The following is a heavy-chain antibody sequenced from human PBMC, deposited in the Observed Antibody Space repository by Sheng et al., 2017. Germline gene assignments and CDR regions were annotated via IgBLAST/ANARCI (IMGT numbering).Heavy chain of an antibody. CDR1: GSTVMSNY. D-gene: IGHD3-3*01. J-gene: IGHJ4*02. V-gene: IGHV3-53*01. CDR2: SYNGGDT. CDR3: AKGRIFGVVNPGLDS. Sequence: EVQLVESGGGLIQPGGSLRLSCAASGSTVMSNYISWVRQAPGKGLEWVSVSYNGGDTYYADSVQGRFTISRDNSKNTLYLQMSSLRADDTAVYYCAKGRIFGVVNPGLDSWGQGTLVTVSS.